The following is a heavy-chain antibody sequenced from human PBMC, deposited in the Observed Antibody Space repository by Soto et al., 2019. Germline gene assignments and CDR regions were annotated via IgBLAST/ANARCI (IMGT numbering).Heavy chain of an antibody. CDR1: GFTFSNAW. CDR2: SKSKTDGGTT. Sequence: GGSLRLSCAASGFTFSNAWMSWVRQAPGKGLEWVGRSKSKTDGGTTDYAAPGKGRFTISKDDSKNTLSLQMNSLKTDDTPLYYRSPENSDGSSDIRGQGSMVTGSS. CDR3: SPENSDGSSDI. J-gene: IGHJ3*02. V-gene: IGHV3-15*01. D-gene: IGHD2-2*03.